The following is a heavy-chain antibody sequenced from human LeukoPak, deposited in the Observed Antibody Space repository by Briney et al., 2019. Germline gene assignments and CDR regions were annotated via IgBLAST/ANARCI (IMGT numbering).Heavy chain of an antibody. Sequence: PGGSLRLSCAASGFTFSSYSMNWVRQAPGKGLECVSSISSSSNYIYYADSVKGRFTISRDNAKNSLYLQMNSLRAEDTAVYYCACNRWLQSPFDYWGQGTLITVSS. CDR2: ISSSSNYI. CDR3: ACNRWLQSPFDY. J-gene: IGHJ4*02. D-gene: IGHD5-24*01. CDR1: GFTFSSYS. V-gene: IGHV3-21*01.